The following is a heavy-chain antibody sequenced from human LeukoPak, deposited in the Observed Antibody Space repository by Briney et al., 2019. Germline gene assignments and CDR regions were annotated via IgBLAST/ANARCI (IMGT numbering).Heavy chain of an antibody. CDR2: IKQDGSEK. D-gene: IGHD6-6*01. CDR3: ARDLEYSSSIGIDY. CDR1: GFTFSTYW. V-gene: IGHV3-7*01. J-gene: IGHJ4*02. Sequence: GGSLRLSCAASGFTFSTYWMTWVRQAPGKGLEWVANIKQDGSEKYYVDSVKGRFTISRDNAKNSLYLQMNSLRAEDTAVYYCARDLEYSSSIGIDYWGQGTLVTVSS.